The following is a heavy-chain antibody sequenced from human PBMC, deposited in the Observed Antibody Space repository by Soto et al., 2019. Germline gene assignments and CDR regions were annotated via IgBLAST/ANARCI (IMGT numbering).Heavy chain of an antibody. CDR3: ARESYYDSTSGSTFDY. Sequence: PGGSLRLSCAASGFAFSSYEMNWVRQAPGKGLEWVSYISSSGSTIYYADSVKGRFTISRDKAKNSLYLQMNSLIAEDTAVYYCARESYYDSTSGSTFDYWGQGTLVTVSS. CDR2: ISSSGSTI. V-gene: IGHV3-48*03. CDR1: GFAFSSYE. J-gene: IGHJ4*02. D-gene: IGHD3-22*01.